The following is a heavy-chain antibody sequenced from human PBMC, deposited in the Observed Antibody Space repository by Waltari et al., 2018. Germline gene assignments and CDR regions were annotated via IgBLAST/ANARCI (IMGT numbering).Heavy chain of an antibody. CDR3: AHQAAAGLGYFDH. D-gene: IGHD6-13*01. CDR1: GGSVSSGRYY. Sequence: VQLQESGPGLVKPSETLSIPCSVSGGSVSSGRYYWSWIWQPPGKGLEWIGYINYSGSTNYNPSLKSRVTISADASKNQFSLKLSSVTAADTAIYYCAHQAAAGLGYFDHWGQGTLVTVYS. V-gene: IGHV4-61*01. J-gene: IGHJ4*02. CDR2: INYSGST.